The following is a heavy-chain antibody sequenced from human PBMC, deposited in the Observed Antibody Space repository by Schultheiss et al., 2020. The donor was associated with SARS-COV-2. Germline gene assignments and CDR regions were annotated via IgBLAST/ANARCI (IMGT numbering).Heavy chain of an antibody. CDR1: GGSISDFY. V-gene: IGHV4-59*01. CDR2: IYYSGST. D-gene: IGHD1-26*01. J-gene: IGHJ2*01. CDR3: ARDRGSYYSWYFDL. Sequence: SETLSLTCSVSGGSISDFYWSWVRQPPGKGLEWIGYIYYSGSTNYNPSLKSRVTISVDTSKNQFSLKLSSVTAADTAVYYCARDRGSYYSWYFDLWGRGTLVTVSS.